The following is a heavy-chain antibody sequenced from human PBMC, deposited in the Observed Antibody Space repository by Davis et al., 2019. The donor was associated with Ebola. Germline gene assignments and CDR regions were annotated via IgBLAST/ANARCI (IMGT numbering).Heavy chain of an antibody. Sequence: ASVTVSCKASGYTFTSYGISWVRQAPGQGLEGMGWISAYNGNTNYAQKLQGRVTMTTDTSTSTAYMELRSLRSDDTAVYYCAREQWLTKLDYWGQGTLVTVSS. D-gene: IGHD6-19*01. CDR3: AREQWLTKLDY. CDR2: ISAYNGNT. V-gene: IGHV1-18*01. J-gene: IGHJ4*02. CDR1: GYTFTSYG.